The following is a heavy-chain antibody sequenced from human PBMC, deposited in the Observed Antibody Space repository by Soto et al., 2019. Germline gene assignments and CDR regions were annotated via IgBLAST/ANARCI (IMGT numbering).Heavy chain of an antibody. V-gene: IGHV3-53*02. CDR3: GTYTRFDY. D-gene: IGHD2-2*02. Sequence: EVQLVETGGGLIQPGGSLRLSCAASGFTVSNNYMSWVRQAPGKGLEWVSLIYSGGSTFYADSVKGRFTISRDNTKNTLYLQMNSLRAADTAVYFCGTYTRFDYGGQGTLVTVSS. CDR1: GFTVSNNY. CDR2: IYSGGST. J-gene: IGHJ4*02.